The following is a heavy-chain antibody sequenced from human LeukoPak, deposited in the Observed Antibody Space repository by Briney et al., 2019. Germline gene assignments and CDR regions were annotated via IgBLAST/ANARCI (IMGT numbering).Heavy chain of an antibody. V-gene: IGHV3-74*01. Sequence: GGSLRLSCVASGFTFSSYWMHWVRQDPRKGLVWVSRINGDGRNINYADSVKGRFTISRDNSKNTLYLQMNSLRAEDTAVYYCARDLGGGNHYGMDVWGQGTTVTVSS. D-gene: IGHD4-23*01. J-gene: IGHJ6*02. CDR1: GFTFSSYW. CDR2: INGDGRNI. CDR3: ARDLGGGNHYGMDV.